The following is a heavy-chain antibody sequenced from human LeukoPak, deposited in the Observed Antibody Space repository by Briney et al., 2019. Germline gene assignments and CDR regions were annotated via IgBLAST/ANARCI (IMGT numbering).Heavy chain of an antibody. J-gene: IGHJ4*02. CDR1: GASISNSYYY. CDR2: IYYSGST. Sequence: SETLSLTCTVSGASISNSYYYWGWIRQPPGKGLEWIASIYYSGSTYYNPSLQSRVTLSVDTSKSHFYLKLSSVTAADTAVYYCARGQRLMDYWGQGTLVTVSS. CDR3: ARGQRLMDY. D-gene: IGHD5/OR15-5a*01. V-gene: IGHV4-39*02.